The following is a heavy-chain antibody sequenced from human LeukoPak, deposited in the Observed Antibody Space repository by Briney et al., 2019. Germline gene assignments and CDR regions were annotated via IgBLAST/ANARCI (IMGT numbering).Heavy chain of an antibody. J-gene: IGHJ3*02. CDR2: IYYSGST. CDR1: GGSISSYY. D-gene: IGHD1-26*01. Sequence: SETLSLTCTVSGGSISSYYWSWIRQPPGKGLEWIGYIYYSGSTNYNPSLKSRVTISVDTSKNQFSLKLSSVTAADTAVYYCATQVGATVAAFGIWGQGTMVTVSS. V-gene: IGHV4-59*08. CDR3: ATQVGATVAAFGI.